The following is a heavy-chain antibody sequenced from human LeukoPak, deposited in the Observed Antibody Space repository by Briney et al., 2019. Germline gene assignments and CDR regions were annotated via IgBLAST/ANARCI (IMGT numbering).Heavy chain of an antibody. Sequence: SETLSLTCTVSGGSISSYYWSWIRQPPGKGLEWIGYIYYSGSTNYNPSLKSRVTISVDTSKNQFSLKLSSVTAADTAVYYCASDYYDFWSGYYVDYWGQGTLVTVSS. CDR2: IYYSGST. V-gene: IGHV4-59*08. CDR3: ASDYYDFWSGYYVDY. CDR1: GGSISSYY. D-gene: IGHD3-3*01. J-gene: IGHJ4*02.